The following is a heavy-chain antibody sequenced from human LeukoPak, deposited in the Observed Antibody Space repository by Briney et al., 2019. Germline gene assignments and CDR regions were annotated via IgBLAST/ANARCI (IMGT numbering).Heavy chain of an antibody. CDR2: IYTSGST. J-gene: IGHJ4*02. V-gene: IGHV4-61*02. D-gene: IGHD3-22*01. CDR3: ARFNGDSSGYYFGTIDY. CDR1: GGSISSGSYY. Sequence: SQTLSLTCTVSGGSISSGSYYWSWIRQPAGKGLEWIGRIYTSGSTNYNPSLKSRVTISVDTSKNQLSLKLSSVTAADTAEYYCARFNGDSSGYYFGTIDYWGQGTLVTVSS.